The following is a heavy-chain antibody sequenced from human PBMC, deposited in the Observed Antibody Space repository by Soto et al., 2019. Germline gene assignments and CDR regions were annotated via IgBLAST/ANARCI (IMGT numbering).Heavy chain of an antibody. D-gene: IGHD3-10*01. Sequence: QVQLVQSGAEVKKPGASVKVSCKASGYTFTSYGISWVRQAPGPGLEWMGWISAYPGNTNYAQKLQGRVTMTTDTSKSTADMELRSLRSDDTAVYYCAGGWFGELGYYFDYWGQGTLVTVSS. CDR3: AGGWFGELGYYFDY. CDR2: ISAYPGNT. V-gene: IGHV1-18*01. CDR1: GYTFTSYG. J-gene: IGHJ4*02.